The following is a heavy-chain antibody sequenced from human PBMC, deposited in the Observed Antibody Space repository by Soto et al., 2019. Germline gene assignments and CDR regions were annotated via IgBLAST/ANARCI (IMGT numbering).Heavy chain of an antibody. CDR1: GGSISRYY. J-gene: IGHJ4*02. CDR3: ARLSRYCSGGSCYPIFDY. Sequence: SEPLSLTCTVSGGSISRYYWNCIRQPPGKGLEWIGYIYYSGSTNYNPSLKSRVTISVDTSKNQFSLKLSSVTAADTAVYYCARLSRYCSGGSCYPIFDYSGQGTLVTVSS. CDR2: IYYSGST. V-gene: IGHV4-59*08. D-gene: IGHD2-15*01.